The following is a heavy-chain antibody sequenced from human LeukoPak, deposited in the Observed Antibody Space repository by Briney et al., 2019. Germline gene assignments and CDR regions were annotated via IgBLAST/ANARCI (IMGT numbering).Heavy chain of an antibody. CDR2: ILYSGST. J-gene: IGHJ3*02. V-gene: IGHV4-59*01. D-gene: IGHD3-16*01. CDR1: GGSIRYYY. CDR3: ARVWSSRKAFDI. Sequence: SETLSLTCTVSGGSIRYYYWSWIRGPSGEGPELSGYILYSGSTNYNPSLERRVTISVDTSKNQFSLKLAPVTAADTAVYYCARVWSSRKAFDIWGQGTMVTVSS.